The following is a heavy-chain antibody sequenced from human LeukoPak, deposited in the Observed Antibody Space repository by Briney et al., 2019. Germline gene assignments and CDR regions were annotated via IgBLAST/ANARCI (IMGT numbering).Heavy chain of an antibody. CDR3: AVIPPAVDDY. CDR1: GGSISSRSYY. J-gene: IGHJ4*02. Sequence: SETLSLTCTVSGGSISSRSYYWAWIRQPPGKGLEWIGSINYSGSTNYNPSLKSRLTISVDTSKNQFSLKLSSVTAADTAVYYCAVIPPAVDDYWGQGTLVTVSS. D-gene: IGHD2-2*01. CDR2: INYSGST. V-gene: IGHV4-39*01.